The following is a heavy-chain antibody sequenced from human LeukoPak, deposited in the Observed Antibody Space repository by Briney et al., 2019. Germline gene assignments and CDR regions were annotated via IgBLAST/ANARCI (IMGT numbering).Heavy chain of an antibody. J-gene: IGHJ4*02. CDR3: ARHITTSSTSSHFDS. V-gene: IGHV5-51*01. CDR1: GYYFTNYW. Sequence: GESLKISCKGSGYYFTNYWIAWVRQMPGKGLEGMGYIYPGEANIRYSPSFQGRVTISADRSINTAYLQWNSLRASDTAMYYCARHITTSSTSSHFDSWGQGTLVTVSS. CDR2: IYPGEANI. D-gene: IGHD6-6*01.